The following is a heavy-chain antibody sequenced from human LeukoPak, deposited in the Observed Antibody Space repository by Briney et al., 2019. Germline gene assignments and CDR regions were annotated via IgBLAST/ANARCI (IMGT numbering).Heavy chain of an antibody. V-gene: IGHV4-4*07. CDR3: ARGGSSSWSYYFDY. CDR1: GGSISSYY. J-gene: IGHJ4*02. CDR2: IYPSGST. D-gene: IGHD6-13*01. Sequence: SETLSLTCTVSGGSISSYYWTWIRQPAGKGLEWIGRIYPSGSTNYNPSLKSRVTMSVDTSKNQFSLKLSSVTAADTAVYYCARGGSSSWSYYFDYWGQGTLVTVSS.